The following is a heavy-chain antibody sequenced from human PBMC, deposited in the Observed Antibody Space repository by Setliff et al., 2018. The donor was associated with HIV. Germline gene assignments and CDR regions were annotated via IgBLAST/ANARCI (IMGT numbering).Heavy chain of an antibody. J-gene: IGHJ4*02. CDR2: INSNGGST. CDR3: ARDLRSSHGSPNYFDY. D-gene: IGHD2-15*01. CDR1: GFTVSSSY. Sequence: GGSLRLSCEASGFTVSSSYMAWVRQAPGKGLEWVSTINSNGGSTHYADSVKGRFTISRDNSKNTLSLQMNSLRVEDTAVYYCARDLRSSHGSPNYFDYWGRGALVTVSS. V-gene: IGHV3-23*01.